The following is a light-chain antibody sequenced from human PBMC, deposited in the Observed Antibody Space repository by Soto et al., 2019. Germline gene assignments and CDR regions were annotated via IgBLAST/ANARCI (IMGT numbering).Light chain of an antibody. CDR1: SGDVGGYNF. CDR2: DVS. V-gene: IGLV2-11*01. J-gene: IGLJ3*02. Sequence: QPVLTQPRSVSGSPGQSVTISCTGTSGDVGGYNFVSWYQQHPGKAPTLMIFDVSQRPSGVPDRFSGSKSGNTASLTISGLQADDEADYYCCSYGGSYTWVFGGGTKVTVL. CDR3: CSYGGSYTWV.